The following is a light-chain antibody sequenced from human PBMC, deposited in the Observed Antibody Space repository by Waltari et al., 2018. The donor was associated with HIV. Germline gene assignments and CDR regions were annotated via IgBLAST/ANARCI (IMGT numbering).Light chain of an antibody. CDR3: VLFMGNGIWV. CDR2: STN. Sequence: QTVVTQEPSFSVSPGGTVTLTCGLSSGSVSTSYYPSWYQQTPGQDPRTLSYSTNTRSSGVPDRFSGSILGNKAALTSTGAKADDESDYYCVLFMGNGIWVFGGGTKLTVL. J-gene: IGLJ3*02. CDR1: SGSVSTSYY. V-gene: IGLV8-61*01.